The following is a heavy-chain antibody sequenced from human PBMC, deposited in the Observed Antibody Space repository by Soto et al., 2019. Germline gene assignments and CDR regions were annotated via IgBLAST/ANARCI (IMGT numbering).Heavy chain of an antibody. CDR1: GYIFTSYE. CDR3: ARSRGTYRDDL. V-gene: IGHV1-8*01. J-gene: IGHJ5*02. D-gene: IGHD3-16*02. CDR2: INPNRGNT. Sequence: QVQLVQSGAEVKKPGASVKVSCKASGYIFTSYEINWVRQATGQGLEWMGWINPNRGNTGYAQKFQGRVNMTRNTSISTVYMELSSLTTEDTAVYYCARSRGTYRDDLWGQGTLVTVSS.